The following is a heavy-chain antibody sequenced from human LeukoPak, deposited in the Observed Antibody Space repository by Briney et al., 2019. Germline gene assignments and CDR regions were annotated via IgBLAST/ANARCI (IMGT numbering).Heavy chain of an antibody. J-gene: IGHJ5*02. D-gene: IGHD2-2*01. CDR2: IYYSGST. CDR3: ARGEDCSSTSCFWFDP. V-gene: IGHV4-61*08. CDR1: GGSISSGGYY. Sequence: SETLSLTCTVSGGSISSGGYYWSWIRQHPGKGLEWIGYIYYSGSTNYNPSLKSRVTISVDTSKNQFSLKLSSVTAADTAVYYCARGEDCSSTSCFWFDPWGQGTLVTVSS.